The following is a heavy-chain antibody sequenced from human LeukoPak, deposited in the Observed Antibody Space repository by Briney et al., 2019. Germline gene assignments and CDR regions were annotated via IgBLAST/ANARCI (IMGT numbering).Heavy chain of an antibody. CDR1: GFTFSTYS. Sequence: GGSLRLSCAASGFTFSTYSMNWVRQAPGKGLEWVSYISNTGSPIYYADSVKGRFSISRDNARNSLYLQMNSLRVEDTAVYYCTRTVYSTTWERWFDPWGQGTLVTVSS. CDR2: ISNTGSPI. CDR3: TRTVYSTTWERWFDP. D-gene: IGHD1-26*01. J-gene: IGHJ5*02. V-gene: IGHV3-48*04.